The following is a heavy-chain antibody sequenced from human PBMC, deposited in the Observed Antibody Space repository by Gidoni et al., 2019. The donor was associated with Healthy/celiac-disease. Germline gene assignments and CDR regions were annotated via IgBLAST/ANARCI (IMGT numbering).Heavy chain of an antibody. J-gene: IGHJ4*02. D-gene: IGHD3-9*01. Sequence: QLQLQESGPGLVKPSETLSLTCTVAVGSISSSSYYWGWIRQPPGKGLEWIGSIYYSGSTYYNPSLKSRVNISVDTSKNQFSLKLSSVTAADTAVYYCARSYLRYFDWLFYFDYWGQGTLVTVSS. V-gene: IGHV4-39*01. CDR3: ARSYLRYFDWLFYFDY. CDR2: IYYSGST. CDR1: VGSISSSSYY.